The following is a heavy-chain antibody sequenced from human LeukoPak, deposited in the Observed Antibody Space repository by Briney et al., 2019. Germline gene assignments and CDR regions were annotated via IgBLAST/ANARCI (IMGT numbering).Heavy chain of an antibody. Sequence: PSETLSLTCTVSGGSISSHYWSWIRQPPGKGLEWIGYIYYSGSTNYNPSLKSRVTISVDTSKNQFSLKLGSVTAADTAVYYCAREGGLGWSGYYLATGWFDPWGQGTLVTVSS. CDR2: IYYSGST. J-gene: IGHJ5*02. CDR3: AREGGLGWSGYYLATGWFDP. CDR1: GGSISSHY. V-gene: IGHV4-59*11. D-gene: IGHD3-3*01.